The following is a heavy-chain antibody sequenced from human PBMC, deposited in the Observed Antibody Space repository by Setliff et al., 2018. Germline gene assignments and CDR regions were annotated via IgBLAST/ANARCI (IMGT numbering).Heavy chain of an antibody. CDR1: GGTFSDYH. J-gene: IGHJ4*02. Sequence: NPSETLSLTCAAYGGTFSDYHWTWIRQSPEKGLEWIGEINHRGSTNYNPSLKSRVTISIDTSRDQFSLKLISMIAADTAVYYCARGRNIAARLLDSWGQGTLVTVSS. V-gene: IGHV4-34*01. D-gene: IGHD6-6*01. CDR3: ARGRNIAARLLDS. CDR2: INHRGST.